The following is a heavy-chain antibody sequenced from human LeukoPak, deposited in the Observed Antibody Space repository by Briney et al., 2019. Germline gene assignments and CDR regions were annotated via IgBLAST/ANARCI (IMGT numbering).Heavy chain of an antibody. CDR3: ARVQLVNLDWFDP. CDR2: INHSGST. Sequence: PSETLSLTCAVYGGSFSGYYWSWIRQPPGKGLEWIGEINHSGSTNYNPSLKSRVTISVDTSKNQFSLKLSSVTAADTAVYYCARVQLVNLDWFDPWGQGTLVTVSS. J-gene: IGHJ5*02. D-gene: IGHD6-6*01. CDR1: GGSFSGYY. V-gene: IGHV4-34*01.